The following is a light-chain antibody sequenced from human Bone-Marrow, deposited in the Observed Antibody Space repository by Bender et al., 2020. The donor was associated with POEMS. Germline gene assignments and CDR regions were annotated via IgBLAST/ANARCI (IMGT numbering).Light chain of an antibody. J-gene: IGLJ3*02. V-gene: IGLV2-14*02. CDR3: SSYTSSSTWV. CDR1: SSDVESYRL. CDR2: EVT. Sequence: SALTQPASVSGSPGQSITISCTGTSSDVESYRLVSWYQQNPGKAPKLLIYEVTKRPSGVSNRFSGSKSGNTASLTISGLQAEDEANYYCSSYTSSSTWVFGGGTRLTVL.